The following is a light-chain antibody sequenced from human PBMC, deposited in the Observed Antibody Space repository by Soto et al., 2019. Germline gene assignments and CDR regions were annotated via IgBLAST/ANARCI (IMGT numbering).Light chain of an antibody. V-gene: IGKV1-39*02. CDR3: QEYNTWPWT. Sequence: DIQMTQSPSSLSASVGDRVTITCRASQSISSYLNWYQQKPGKAPKLLIYDASSLESGVPSRFSGSGSGTEFTLTITSLQSEDSAVYYCQEYNTWPWTFGQGTKVDIK. CDR1: QSISSY. J-gene: IGKJ1*01. CDR2: DAS.